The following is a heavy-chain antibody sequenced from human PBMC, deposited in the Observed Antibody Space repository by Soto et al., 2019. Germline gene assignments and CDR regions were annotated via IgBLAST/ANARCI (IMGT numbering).Heavy chain of an antibody. J-gene: IGHJ4*02. CDR2: IYYSGST. Sequence: PSETLSLTCTVSGGSISSGGYYWSWIRQHPGKGLEWIGYIYYSGSTYYNPSLKSRVTISVDTSKNQFSLKLSSVTAADTAVYYCARLDYIRRYFDYWGQGTLVTVSS. CDR1: GGSISSGGYY. V-gene: IGHV4-31*03. CDR3: ARLDYIRRYFDY. D-gene: IGHD2-2*02.